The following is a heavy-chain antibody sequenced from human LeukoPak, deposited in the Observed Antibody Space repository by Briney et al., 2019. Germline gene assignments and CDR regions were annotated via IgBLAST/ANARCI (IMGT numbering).Heavy chain of an antibody. CDR2: IYYSGST. J-gene: IGHJ6*02. D-gene: IGHD2-2*01. CDR3: ARHGGRGYCSSTSFTCLQYGMDV. CDR1: GGSISSYY. Sequence: SETLSLTCTVSGGSISSYYWSWIRQPPGKGLEWIGYIYYSGSTNYNPSLKSRVTISVDTSKNQFSLKLSSVTAADTAVYYCARHGGRGYCSSTSFTCLQYGMDVWGQGTAVTVSS. V-gene: IGHV4-59*08.